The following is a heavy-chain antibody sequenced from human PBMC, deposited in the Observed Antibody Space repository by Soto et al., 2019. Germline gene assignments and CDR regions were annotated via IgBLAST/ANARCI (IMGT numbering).Heavy chain of an antibody. CDR2: IYYSGST. Sequence: SETLSLTCTVSGGSISSSSSYWGWIRQPPGKGLEWIGYIYYSGSTNYNPSLKSRVTISVDTSKNQFSLKLSSVTAADTAVYYCARVLELPNHYGMDVWGQGTTVTVSS. V-gene: IGHV4-61*05. CDR1: GGSISSSSSY. D-gene: IGHD1-7*01. J-gene: IGHJ6*02. CDR3: ARVLELPNHYGMDV.